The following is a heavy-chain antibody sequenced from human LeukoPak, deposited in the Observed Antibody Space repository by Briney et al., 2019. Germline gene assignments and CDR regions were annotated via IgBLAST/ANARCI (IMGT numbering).Heavy chain of an antibody. V-gene: IGHV4-39*01. CDR1: GGSISSSSYY. CDR3: ARLDEGVVVTAIRSDY. D-gene: IGHD2-21*02. J-gene: IGHJ4*02. Sequence: SETLSLTCTVSGGSISSSSYYWGWIRQPPGKGLEWIGSIYYSGSTYYNPSLKSRVTISVDTSKNQFSLKLSSVTAADTAVYYCARLDEGVVVTAIRSDYWGQGTLVTVSS. CDR2: IYYSGST.